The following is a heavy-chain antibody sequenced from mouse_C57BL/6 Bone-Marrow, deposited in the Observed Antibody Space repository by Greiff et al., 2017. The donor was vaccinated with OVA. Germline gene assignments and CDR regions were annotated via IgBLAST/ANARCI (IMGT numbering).Heavy chain of an antibody. V-gene: IGHV5-4*01. CDR1: GFTFSSYA. D-gene: IGHD1-1*01. CDR2: ISDGGSYT. Sequence: EVQLVESGGGLVKPGGSLKLSCAASGFTFSSYAMSWVRQTPEKRLEWVATISDGGSYTYYPDNVKGRFTISRDNAKNNLYLQMSHLKSEDTAMYYCAREDYGSSYLYWYFDVWGTGTTVTVSS. J-gene: IGHJ1*03. CDR3: AREDYGSSYLYWYFDV.